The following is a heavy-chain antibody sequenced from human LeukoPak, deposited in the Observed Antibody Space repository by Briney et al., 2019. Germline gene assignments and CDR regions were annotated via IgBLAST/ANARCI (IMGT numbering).Heavy chain of an antibody. J-gene: IGHJ5*02. D-gene: IGHD6-13*01. CDR1: GGSFSGYY. CDR2: INHSGST. Sequence: PSETLSLTCAVYGGSFSGYYWSWIRQPPGKGLEWIGEINHSGSTNYNPSLKSRVTISVDTSKNQFSLKLSSVTAADTAVYYCAILRGIAAAGTVWFDPWGQGTLVTVSS. CDR3: AILRGIAAAGTVWFDP. V-gene: IGHV4-34*01.